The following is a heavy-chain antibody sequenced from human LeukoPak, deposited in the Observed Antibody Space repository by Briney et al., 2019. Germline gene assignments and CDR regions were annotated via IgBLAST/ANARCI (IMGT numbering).Heavy chain of an antibody. J-gene: IGHJ3*02. Sequence: GGSLRLSCAASGFTVSSNYMSWVRQAPGKGLDWVSVIYSGSGTYYTDSVKGRFTISRDSSKNTLYLQMNSLRAEDTGVYYCASDPPWASDAFDIWGQGTMVTVS. D-gene: IGHD7-27*01. CDR3: ASDPPWASDAFDI. V-gene: IGHV3-53*01. CDR1: GFTVSSNY. CDR2: IYSGSGT.